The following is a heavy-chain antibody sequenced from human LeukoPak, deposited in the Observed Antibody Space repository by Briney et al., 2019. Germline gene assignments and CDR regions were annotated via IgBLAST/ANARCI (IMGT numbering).Heavy chain of an antibody. CDR3: ARHRAAGTLFYYYYYYMDV. J-gene: IGHJ6*03. D-gene: IGHD6-13*01. V-gene: IGHV5-51*01. CDR1: GYSFTSYW. CDR2: IYPGDSDT. Sequence: GESLKISCKGSGYSFTSYWIGWVRQMPGKGLEWMGIIYPGDSDTRYSPSFQGQVTISADKSISTAYLQWSSLNASDTGMYYCARHRAAGTLFYYYYYYMDVWGKGTTVTVSS.